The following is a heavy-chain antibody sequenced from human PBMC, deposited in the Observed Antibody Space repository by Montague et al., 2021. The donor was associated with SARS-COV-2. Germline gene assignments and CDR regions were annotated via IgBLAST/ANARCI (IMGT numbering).Heavy chain of an antibody. Sequence: SETLSLTCTVSGDSISSSSYSWGWIRQPPGKGLDWIGSVHYSGRPHYNPSLKSRVTIYVDTSKNQLSLKLSSVTAADTAVYYCTRHVHMTWPEPSPGFDYWGQGTLVTVSS. D-gene: IGHD1-1*01. V-gene: IGHV4-39*01. CDR2: VHYSGRP. CDR3: TRHVHMTWPEPSPGFDY. J-gene: IGHJ4*02. CDR1: GDSISSSSYS.